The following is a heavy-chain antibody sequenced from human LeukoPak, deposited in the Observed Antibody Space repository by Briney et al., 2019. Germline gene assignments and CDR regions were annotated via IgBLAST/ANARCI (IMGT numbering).Heavy chain of an antibody. D-gene: IGHD4-17*01. Sequence: PGGSLRLSCAASGFTFSSSWMSWVRQATGKGLEWVANINQDGSVKHSVDSVKGRFTISRDNAKNSLFLEMNSLRAEDTAVYFCASGDVFDYWGQGTLVTVSS. V-gene: IGHV3-7*01. CDR3: ASGDVFDY. CDR1: GFTFSSSW. CDR2: INQDGSVK. J-gene: IGHJ4*02.